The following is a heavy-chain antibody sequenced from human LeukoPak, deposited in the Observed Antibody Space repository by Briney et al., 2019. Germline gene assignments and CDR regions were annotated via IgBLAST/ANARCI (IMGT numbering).Heavy chain of an antibody. V-gene: IGHV4-34*01. Sequence: SETLSLTCAVYGGSFSGYYWSWIRQPPGKGLEWIGEINHSGSTNYNPSLKSRVTISVDTSKNQFSLKLSSVTAADTAVYYCARDSSGWYGAFDIWGQGTMVTVSS. J-gene: IGHJ3*02. D-gene: IGHD6-19*01. CDR1: GGSFSGYY. CDR2: INHSGST. CDR3: ARDSSGWYGAFDI.